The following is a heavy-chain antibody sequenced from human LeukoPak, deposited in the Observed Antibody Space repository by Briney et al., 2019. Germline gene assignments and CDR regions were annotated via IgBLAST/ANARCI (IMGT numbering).Heavy chain of an antibody. Sequence: ASVKVSCKASEFTFTNYNMRWVRQAPEQGLEWMGIINPSGGSTNYAQNFQARVTMTRDTSTSTVYMELSSLRSEDTAVYYCARVRDGYNDAYDIWGQGTMVTVPS. CDR3: ARVRDGYNDAYDI. CDR2: INPSGGST. V-gene: IGHV1-46*01. J-gene: IGHJ3*02. CDR1: EFTFTNYN. D-gene: IGHD5-24*01.